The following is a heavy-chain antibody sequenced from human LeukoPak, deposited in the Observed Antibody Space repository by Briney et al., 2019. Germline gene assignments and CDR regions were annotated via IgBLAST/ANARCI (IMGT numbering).Heavy chain of an antibody. CDR1: GFTFSSYG. CDR2: ISSGSSAI. Sequence: GGSLRLSCAASGFTFSSYGIGWVRQAPGKGLEWVSIISSGSSAIFSADALKGRFTISRDDAKNLLYLDMNSLRAEDTAVYYCARGHTAVTRHFDFWGQGTLVTVSS. CDR3: ARGHTAVTRHFDF. J-gene: IGHJ4*02. V-gene: IGHV3-21*01. D-gene: IGHD4-17*01.